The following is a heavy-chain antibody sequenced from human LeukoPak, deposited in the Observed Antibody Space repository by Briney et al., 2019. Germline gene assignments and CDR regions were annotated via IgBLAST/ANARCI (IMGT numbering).Heavy chain of an antibody. CDR3: ARRGYGMDV. V-gene: IGHV3-30-3*01. CDR2: ISYDGSNK. Sequence: GGSLRLSCAASGFTFSSYAMHWVRPAPGKGLEWVAVISYDGSNKYYADSVKGRFTISRDNSKNTLYLQMNSLRAEDTAVYYCARRGYGMDVWGQGTTVTVSS. D-gene: IGHD3-10*01. CDR1: GFTFSSYA. J-gene: IGHJ6*02.